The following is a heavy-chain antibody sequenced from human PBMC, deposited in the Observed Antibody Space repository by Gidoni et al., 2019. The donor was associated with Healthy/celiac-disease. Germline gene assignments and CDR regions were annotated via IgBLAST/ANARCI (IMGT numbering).Heavy chain of an antibody. J-gene: IGHJ3*02. CDR3: ARDKGSDAFDI. V-gene: IGHV3-21*01. Sequence: EVQLVESGGGLVKPGGSLRRSCAASGFTFSSYSMNWVRQAPGKGLEWVSSISSSSSYIYYADSVKGRFTISRDNAKNSLYLQMNSLRAEDTAVYYCARDKGSDAFDIWGQGTMVTVSS. CDR1: GFTFSSYS. CDR2: ISSSSSYI.